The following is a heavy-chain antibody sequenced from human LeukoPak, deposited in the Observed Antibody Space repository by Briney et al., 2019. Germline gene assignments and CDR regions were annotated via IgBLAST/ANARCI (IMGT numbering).Heavy chain of an antibody. D-gene: IGHD3-3*01. CDR3: ARGSYRKALLTIIGVATVDY. V-gene: IGHV4-34*01. Sequence: AETLSLTCAVYGGSFSGYYWIWIRQPPGKGVEGIGSIIQSGSTKYNPSFRRRVTISVDTSKSQFSLNLSSVTAPDTAVYYCARGSYRKALLTIIGVATVDYWGQGTLVPVSS. CDR1: GGSFSGYY. CDR2: IIQSGST. J-gene: IGHJ4*02.